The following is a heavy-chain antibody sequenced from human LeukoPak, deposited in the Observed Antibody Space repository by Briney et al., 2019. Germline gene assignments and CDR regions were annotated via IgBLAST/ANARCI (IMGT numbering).Heavy chain of an antibody. D-gene: IGHD2-15*01. V-gene: IGHV1-24*01. CDR3: ARLSRVVVTGAFDI. CDR1: GYTLTELS. J-gene: IGHJ3*02. CDR2: FDPEDGET. Sequence: ASVKVSCKVSGYTLTELSMHWVRQTPGKGLEWMGGFDPEDGETIYAQKFQGRVTMTEDTSTDTAYMELSSLRSEDTAVYYCARLSRVVVTGAFDIWGQGTMVTVSS.